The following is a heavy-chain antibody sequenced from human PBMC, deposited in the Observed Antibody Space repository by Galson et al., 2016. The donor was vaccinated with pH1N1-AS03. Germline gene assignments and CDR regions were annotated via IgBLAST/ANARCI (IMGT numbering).Heavy chain of an antibody. D-gene: IGHD7-27*01. CDR3: ARPSPLGIPGRKGLYAFDL. V-gene: IGHV5-51*03. CDR2: MYPEDSDV. J-gene: IGHJ3*01. Sequence: QSGAEVKKPGESLKISCKVSGYNFMSYWIGWVRQMPGKGLEWLGIMYPEDSDVRCSPSLRGQVTLAAGKSISNAYLQWNRLEASDTAIYFCARPSPLGIPGRKGLYAFDLWGQGTKVTVSS. CDR1: GYNFMSYW.